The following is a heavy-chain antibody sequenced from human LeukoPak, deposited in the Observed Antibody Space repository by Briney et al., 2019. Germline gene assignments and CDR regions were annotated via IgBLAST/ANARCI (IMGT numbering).Heavy chain of an antibody. V-gene: IGHV3-30*18. J-gene: IGHJ6*03. CDR3: AKAGGSYLSGVFYYYYYMDV. CDR1: GFTFSSYG. Sequence: GGSLRLSCAASGFTFSSYGMHWVRQAPGKGLEWVAVISYDGSNKYYADSVKGRFTISRDNSKNTLYLQMNSLRAEDTAVYYCAKAGGSYLSGVFYYYYYMDVWGKGTTVTVSS. D-gene: IGHD1-26*01. CDR2: ISYDGSNK.